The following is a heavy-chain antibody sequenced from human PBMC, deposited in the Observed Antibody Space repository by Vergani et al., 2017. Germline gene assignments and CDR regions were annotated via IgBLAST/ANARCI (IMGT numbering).Heavy chain of an antibody. Sequence: QVQLVQSGAEVKKPGASVKVSCKASGYTFTGYYMHWVRQAPGQGLEWMGWINPNSGGTNYAQKFQGRVTMTRDTSISTAYMELSRLRSDDTAVYYCARGRNLEMATNSNWFDPWGQGTLVTVSS. CDR3: ARGRNLEMATNSNWFDP. D-gene: IGHD5-24*01. J-gene: IGHJ5*02. CDR2: INPNSGGT. V-gene: IGHV1-2*02. CDR1: GYTFTGYY.